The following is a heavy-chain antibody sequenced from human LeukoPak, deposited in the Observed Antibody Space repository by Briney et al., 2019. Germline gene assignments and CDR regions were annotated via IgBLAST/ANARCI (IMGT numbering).Heavy chain of an antibody. Sequence: SQTLSLTCTVSGGSISSGGYYWSWLRQHPGKGLEWIGYIYYSGSTYYNPSLKSRVTISVDTSKNQFSLKLSSVTAADTAVYYCARDDGYSAFDYWGQGTLVTVSS. V-gene: IGHV4-31*03. D-gene: IGHD5-24*01. CDR1: GGSISSGGYY. CDR2: IYYSGST. J-gene: IGHJ4*02. CDR3: ARDDGYSAFDY.